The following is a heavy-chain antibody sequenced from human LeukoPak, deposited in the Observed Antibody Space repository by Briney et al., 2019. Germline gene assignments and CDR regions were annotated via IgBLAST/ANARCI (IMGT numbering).Heavy chain of an antibody. CDR3: ARGLAYCGGDCFYYFDY. CDR1: GGTFSGYA. Sequence: ASAKVSCKASGGTFSGYAISWVRQAPGQGLEWMGGIIPIFGTANYAQKFQGRVTITADESTSTAYMELSSLRSEDTAVYYCARGLAYCGGDCFYYFDYWGQGTLVTVSS. CDR2: IIPIFGTA. J-gene: IGHJ4*02. D-gene: IGHD2-21*02. V-gene: IGHV1-69*01.